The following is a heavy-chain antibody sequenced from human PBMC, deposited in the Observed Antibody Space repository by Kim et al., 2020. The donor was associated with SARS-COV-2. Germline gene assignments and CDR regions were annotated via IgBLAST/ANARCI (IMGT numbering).Heavy chain of an antibody. CDR3: ARFPIHYYGSGSYPFDY. D-gene: IGHD3-10*01. Sequence: LKPRVTISVDTSKNQFSLKLSSVTAADTAVYYCARFPIHYYGSGSYPFDYWGQGTLVTVSS. J-gene: IGHJ4*02. V-gene: IGHV4-59*01.